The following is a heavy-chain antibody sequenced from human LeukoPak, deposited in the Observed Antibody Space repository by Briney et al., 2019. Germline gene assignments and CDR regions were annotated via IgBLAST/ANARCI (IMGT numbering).Heavy chain of an antibody. D-gene: IGHD6-19*01. V-gene: IGHV3-64*01. CDR1: GFTFGTYA. CDR3: ARVKHGSGWHYFDY. CDR2: ISSDGGTT. Sequence: GGSLRLSCAASGFTFGTYAIHWVRQAPGEGLEYVSAISSDGGTTFYANSVRGRFTVSRDNSKNTLYLQLVSLRGEDTAIYYCARVKHGSGWHYFDYWGQGARVTVSS. J-gene: IGHJ4*02.